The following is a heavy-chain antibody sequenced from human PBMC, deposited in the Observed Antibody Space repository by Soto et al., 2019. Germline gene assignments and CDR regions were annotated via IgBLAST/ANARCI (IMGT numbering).Heavy chain of an antibody. D-gene: IGHD3-9*01. CDR1: GAAFNTIT. Sequence: QVQLVQSGAEVKKPGSSVRVSCKASGAAFNTITINWVRQAPGQGLEWMGGFVPVFGSATYAQKFQGRVAITADASTSTFYMELSRLNSDDTALYYCVREDDTTGSYSWFDPWGQGPLVTVSS. CDR2: FVPVFGSA. V-gene: IGHV1-69*01. J-gene: IGHJ5*02. CDR3: VREDDTTGSYSWFDP.